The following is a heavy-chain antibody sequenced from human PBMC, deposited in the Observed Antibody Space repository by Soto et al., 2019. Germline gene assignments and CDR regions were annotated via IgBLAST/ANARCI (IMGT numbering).Heavy chain of an antibody. CDR3: AKDRQPDGLWPFDH. V-gene: IGHV3-23*01. D-gene: IGHD2-8*01. Sequence: GGSLRVSCAAAGFTFSTYAMSWVRQAPGKGLEWVSGIIGNGGVISYGDSVKGRFTISRDNSNNMLYLQMHSLRVEDTAVYYCAKDRQPDGLWPFDHWGQGTLVTVSS. CDR1: GFTFSTYA. CDR2: IIGNGGVI. J-gene: IGHJ4*02.